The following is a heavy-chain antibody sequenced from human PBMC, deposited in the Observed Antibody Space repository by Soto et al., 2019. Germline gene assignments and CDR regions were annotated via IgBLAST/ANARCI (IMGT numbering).Heavy chain of an antibody. D-gene: IGHD6-19*01. V-gene: IGHV5-51*01. CDR3: ARLTPRDEYSSGCFDY. CDR2: IYPGDSDT. Sequence: PGESLKISCKGSGYSFTSYWIGWVRQMPGKGLDWMGIIYPGDSDTRYSPSFQGQVTISADKSISTAYLQWSSLKASDTAMYYCARLTPRDEYSSGCFDYWGQGTLVTVSS. J-gene: IGHJ4*02. CDR1: GYSFTSYW.